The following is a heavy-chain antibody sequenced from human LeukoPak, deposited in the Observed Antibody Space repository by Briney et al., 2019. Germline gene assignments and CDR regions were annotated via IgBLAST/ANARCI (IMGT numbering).Heavy chain of an antibody. J-gene: IGHJ4*02. D-gene: IGHD3-10*01. CDR2: ISYDGSNK. Sequence: GGSLRLSCAASGFTFSSYAMHWVRQAPGKGLEWVAVISYDGSNKYYADSVKGRFTISRDNSKNTLYLQMNSLRAEDTAVYYCAKDLRFAPGVFDYWGQGTLVTVSS. CDR1: GFTFSSYA. CDR3: AKDLRFAPGVFDY. V-gene: IGHV3-30-3*01.